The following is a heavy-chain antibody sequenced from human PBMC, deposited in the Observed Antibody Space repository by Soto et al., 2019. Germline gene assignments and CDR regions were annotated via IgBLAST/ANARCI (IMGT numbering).Heavy chain of an antibody. CDR1: GYSFTSYW. J-gene: IGHJ6*02. V-gene: IGHV5-10-1*01. Sequence: PGQSLKISCNGSGYSFTSYWISWVRQMPGKGLEWMGRIDPSDSYTNYSPSFQGHVTISADKSISTAYLQWSSLKASDTAMYYCARRGPPLYYYYGMDVWGQGTTVTVSS. CDR2: IDPSDSYT. CDR3: ARRGPPLYYYYGMDV.